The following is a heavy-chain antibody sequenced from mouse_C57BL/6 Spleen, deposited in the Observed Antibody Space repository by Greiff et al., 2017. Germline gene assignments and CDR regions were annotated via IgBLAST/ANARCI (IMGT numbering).Heavy chain of an antibody. CDR2: IDPENGDT. Sequence: VQLQQSGAELVRPGASVKLSCTASGFNINDDYMHWVKQRPEQGLEWIGWIDPENGDTGYASKFQGKATISADQSYNTAYLQLSSLTSEDTAVYYCTRITTVVDAWFAYWGQGTLVTVSA. CDR3: TRITTVVDAWFAY. CDR1: GFNINDDY. J-gene: IGHJ3*01. D-gene: IGHD1-1*01. V-gene: IGHV14-4*01.